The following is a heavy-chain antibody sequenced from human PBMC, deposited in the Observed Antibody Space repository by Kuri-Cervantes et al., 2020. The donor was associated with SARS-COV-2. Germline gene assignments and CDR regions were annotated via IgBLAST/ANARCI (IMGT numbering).Heavy chain of an antibody. J-gene: IGHJ5*02. V-gene: IGHV4-61*02. CDR2: IYTSGST. D-gene: IGHD6-13*01. CDR3: AGVAAGKRVNWFDP. Sequence: LRLSCTVSDGSISTNSYYWSWIRQPAGKGLEWIGRIYTSGSTNYNPSLKSRVTISVDTSKNQFPLKLSSVTAADTAVYYCAGVAAGKRVNWFDPWGQGTLVTVSS. CDR1: DGSISTNSYY.